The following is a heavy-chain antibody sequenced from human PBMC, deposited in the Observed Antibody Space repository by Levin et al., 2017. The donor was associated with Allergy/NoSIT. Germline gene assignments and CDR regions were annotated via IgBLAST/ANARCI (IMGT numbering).Heavy chain of an antibody. J-gene: IGHJ5*02. D-gene: IGHD2-21*01. CDR2: IYYSGTT. CDR3: ARDYFGGDNWFDP. CDR1: GGSVSSGSYY. V-gene: IGHV4-61*01. Sequence: SETLSLTCTVSGGSVSSGSYYWSWIRQPPGKGLEWIGYIYYSGTTTYNPSLKSRVTISVDTSKNQFSLRLSSVTAADTAVYYCARDYFGGDNWFDPWGQGTLVTVSS.